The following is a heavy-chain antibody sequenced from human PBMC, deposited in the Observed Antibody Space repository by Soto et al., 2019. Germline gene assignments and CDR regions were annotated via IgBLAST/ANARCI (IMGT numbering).Heavy chain of an antibody. D-gene: IGHD1-26*01. Sequence: PSDTLSLTCAVSCYSISSGYYWGWIRQPPGKGLEWIGSIYHSGSTYYNPSLKSRVTISVDTSKNQFSLKLSSVTAADTAVYYCARDPAKWELRVYGMDVWGQGTTVTVSS. CDR1: CYSISSGYY. CDR3: ARDPAKWELRVYGMDV. CDR2: IYHSGST. V-gene: IGHV4-38-2*02. J-gene: IGHJ6*02.